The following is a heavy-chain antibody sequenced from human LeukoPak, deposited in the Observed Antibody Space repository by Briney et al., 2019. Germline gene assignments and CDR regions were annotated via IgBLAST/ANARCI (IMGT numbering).Heavy chain of an antibody. CDR1: GFTFSSYA. J-gene: IGHJ4*02. CDR3: ARVDYYDILTGPYYFHY. V-gene: IGHV3-23*01. D-gene: IGHD3-9*01. CDR2: ISGSGGST. Sequence: GGSLRLSCAASGFTFSSYAKSWVRQAPGKGLEWVSAISGSGGSTYYADSVKGRFTISRDNSKNTLYLQMNSLRAEDTAVYYCARVDYYDILTGPYYFHYWGQGTLVTVSS.